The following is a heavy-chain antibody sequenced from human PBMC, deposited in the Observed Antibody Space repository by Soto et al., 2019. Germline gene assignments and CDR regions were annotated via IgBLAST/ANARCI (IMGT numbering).Heavy chain of an antibody. J-gene: IGHJ4*02. CDR2: IHYTGKT. CDR3: ATHSWDH. CDR1: SGSISDYF. Sequence: PSETLSLTCSVSSGSISDYFWSWVRQTPGKGLEWIAYIHYTGKTNYNPSLESRVTLSVDTSKGQLSLKLTSVTAADTAIYYCATHSWDHWGQGTLVTVSS. V-gene: IGHV4-59*08.